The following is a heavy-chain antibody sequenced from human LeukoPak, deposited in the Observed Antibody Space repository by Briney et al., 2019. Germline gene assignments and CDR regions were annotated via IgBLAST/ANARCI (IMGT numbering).Heavy chain of an antibody. Sequence: GGSLRLSCAASGFTFSSYAMSWVRQAPGKGLEWVSAISGSGGSTYYADSVKGRFTISRDNSKNTLYLQMNSLRAEDTAVYYCAKDREDYGDYEDYFDYWGQGTLVTVSS. J-gene: IGHJ4*02. CDR1: GFTFSSYA. D-gene: IGHD4-17*01. CDR2: ISGSGGST. V-gene: IGHV3-23*01. CDR3: AKDREDYGDYEDYFDY.